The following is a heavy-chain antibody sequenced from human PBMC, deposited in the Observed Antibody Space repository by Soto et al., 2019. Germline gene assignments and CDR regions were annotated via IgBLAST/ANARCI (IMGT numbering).Heavy chain of an antibody. CDR1: GFTFSSYA. CDR3: AKSFSWSPILYDSSGYQTAFDY. D-gene: IGHD3-22*01. Sequence: PGGSLRLSCAASGFTFSSYAMSWVRQAPGKGLEWVSAISGSGGSTYYADSVKGRFTISRDNSKNTLYLQMNSLRAEDTAVYYCAKSFSWSPILYDSSGYQTAFDYWGQGTLVTVSS. CDR2: ISGSGGST. J-gene: IGHJ4*02. V-gene: IGHV3-23*01.